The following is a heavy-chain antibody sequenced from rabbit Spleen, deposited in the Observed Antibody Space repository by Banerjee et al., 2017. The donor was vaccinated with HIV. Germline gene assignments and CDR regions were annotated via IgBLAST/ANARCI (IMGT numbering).Heavy chain of an antibody. V-gene: IGHV1S40*01. CDR2: INAVTGKA. Sequence: QALRGAGGGRVKPGGTLTFTCTVSGFSFSSKAVMCWVRQAPGKGLEWIACINAVTGKAVYASWAKGRFTFSKSSSTTVNLQMISVTDADTATYFCARDGAGGSNFGLWGPGTLVTVS. CDR1: GFSFSSKAV. CDR3: ARDGAGGSNFGL. D-gene: IGHD8-1*01. J-gene: IGHJ4*01.